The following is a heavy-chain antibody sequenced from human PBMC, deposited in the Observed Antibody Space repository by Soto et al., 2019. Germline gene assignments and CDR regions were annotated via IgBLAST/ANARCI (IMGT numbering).Heavy chain of an antibody. CDR2: IWYDGSNK. J-gene: IGHJ6*03. CDR3: ARGSREAVAGTHYYYYYMDV. CDR1: GFTFSSYG. D-gene: IGHD6-19*01. Sequence: GGSLRLSCAASGFTFSSYGMHWVRQAPGKGLEWVAVIWYDGSNKYYADSVKGRFTISRDNSKNTLYLQMNSLRAEDTAVYYCARGSREAVAGTHYYYYYMDVWGKGTTVTVSS. V-gene: IGHV3-33*01.